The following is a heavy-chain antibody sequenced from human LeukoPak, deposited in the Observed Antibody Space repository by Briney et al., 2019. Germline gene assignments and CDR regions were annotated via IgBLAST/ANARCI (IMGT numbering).Heavy chain of an antibody. CDR1: GFTFSSYA. CDR2: ISYDGSNK. J-gene: IGHJ1*01. D-gene: IGHD2-2*02. V-gene: IGHV3-30*09. CDR3: ARGGVVVPAAILGYFQH. Sequence: GGSLRLSCAASGFTFSSYAMHWVRQAPGKGLEWVAVISYDGSNKYYADSVKGRFAISRDNSKNTLYLQMNSLRAEDTAVYYCARGGVVVPAAILGYFQHWGQGTLVTVSS.